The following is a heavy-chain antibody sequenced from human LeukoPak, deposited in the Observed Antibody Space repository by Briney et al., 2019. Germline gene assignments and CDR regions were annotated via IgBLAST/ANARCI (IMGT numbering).Heavy chain of an antibody. CDR3: ARVANTTCDCPDYFDY. J-gene: IGHJ4*02. Sequence: ASVKVSCKASGYTFTTFGITWVRQAHGQGLEWMGWISAYTGNTNYAPKFQGRVTMTTDTSTSTAHMELRSPTSDDTAVYYCARVANTTCDCPDYFDYWGQGTLVTVSS. CDR1: GYTFTTFG. D-gene: IGHD2-2*01. V-gene: IGHV1-18*01. CDR2: ISAYTGNT.